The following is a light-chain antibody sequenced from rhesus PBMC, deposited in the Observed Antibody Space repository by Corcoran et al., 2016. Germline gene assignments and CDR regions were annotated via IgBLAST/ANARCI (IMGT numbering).Light chain of an antibody. J-gene: IGKJ1*01. CDR2: SAS. CDR3: PHYYANPPT. V-gene: IGKV1S12*01. CDR1: QNINSN. Sequence: DIQMTQSPSALSASVGDRVTISGRASQNINSNLAWYQQKPGKPPKLLVYSASTLHTVFPSRFSGSGRGTDFTLTINSLQPEDSAAYYSPHYYANPPTFGRGTKVAIK.